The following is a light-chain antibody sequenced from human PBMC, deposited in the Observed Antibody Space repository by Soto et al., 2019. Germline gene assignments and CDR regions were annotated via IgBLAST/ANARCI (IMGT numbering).Light chain of an antibody. CDR3: QQYGSSPPYT. Sequence: ETVLTQSPGILSLSPGERATLSCRASQTVSGNYLAWYQQKPGQSPRLLIYGSSDRATGIPDRFSGSGSGTDFTLTIKRVDPEDFAVYYCQQYGSSPPYTFGQGTTLEI. V-gene: IGKV3-20*01. CDR2: GSS. CDR1: QTVSGNY. J-gene: IGKJ2*01.